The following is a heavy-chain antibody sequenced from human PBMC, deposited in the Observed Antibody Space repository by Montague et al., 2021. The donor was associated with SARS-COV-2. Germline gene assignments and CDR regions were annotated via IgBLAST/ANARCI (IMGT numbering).Heavy chain of an antibody. CDR3: ARDLRDYDILTGYL. D-gene: IGHD3-9*01. CDR2: ITSSGSTI. Sequence: SLRLSFSASGFTFGSYEMNWVRQAPGKGLEWVSYITSSGSTIYYADSVKGRFTISRDNAKNSLFLQMNSLRAEDTAVYYCARDLRDYDILTGYLWGQGTLVTVSS. J-gene: IGHJ4*02. V-gene: IGHV3-48*03. CDR1: GFTFGSYE.